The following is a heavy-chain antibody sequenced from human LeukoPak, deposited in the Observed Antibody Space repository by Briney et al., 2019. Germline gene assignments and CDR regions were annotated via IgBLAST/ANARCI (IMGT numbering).Heavy chain of an antibody. V-gene: IGHV3-30-3*01. CDR2: ISDDETYK. J-gene: IGHJ4*02. CDR3: AKDRGWELKLFDY. Sequence: GGSLRLSCAASGFTFNSYSMHWVRQAPGKGLEWVTAISDDETYKFYADSVKGRFTISRDNSKNTLYVQMNSLRAEDTAVYYCAKDRGWELKLFDYWGQGTLVTVSS. CDR1: GFTFNSYS. D-gene: IGHD1-26*01.